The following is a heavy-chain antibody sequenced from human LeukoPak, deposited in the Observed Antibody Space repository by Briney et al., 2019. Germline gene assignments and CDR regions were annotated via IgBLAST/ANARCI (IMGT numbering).Heavy chain of an antibody. CDR1: GFTFSSYE. J-gene: IGHJ3*02. CDR2: ISSSGSTI. Sequence: GGSLRLSCAASGFTFSSYEMNWVRQAPGKGLEWVSYISSSGSTIYYADSVKGRFTISRDNAKNSLYLQMNSLRAEDTAVYYCASSATNSHDAFDIWGQGTMVTVSS. CDR3: ASSATNSHDAFDI. D-gene: IGHD3-10*01. V-gene: IGHV3-48*03.